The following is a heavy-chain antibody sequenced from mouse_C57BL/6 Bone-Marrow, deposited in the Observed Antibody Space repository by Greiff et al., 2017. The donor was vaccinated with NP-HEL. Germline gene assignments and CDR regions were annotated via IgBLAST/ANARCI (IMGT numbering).Heavy chain of an antibody. D-gene: IGHD2-4*01. CDR3: VRVRIYYDYDEGFDY. CDR1: GFTFSSYA. J-gene: IGHJ2*01. CDR2: ISDGGSYT. V-gene: IGHV5-4*01. Sequence: EVQGVESGGGLVKPGGSLKLSCAASGFTFSSYAMSWVRQTPEKRLEWVATISDGGSYTYYPDNVKGRFPISRDNAKNNLYLQMSHLKSEDTAKYYCVRVRIYYDYDEGFDYWGQGTTLTVSS.